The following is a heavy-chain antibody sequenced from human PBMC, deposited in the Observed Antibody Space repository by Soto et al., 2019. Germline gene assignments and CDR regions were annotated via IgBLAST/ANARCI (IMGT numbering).Heavy chain of an antibody. CDR1: GYTFTSYG. CDR3: ARDLPYSSGRQSHYYYYYGMDV. V-gene: IGHV1-18*01. CDR2: ISAYNGNT. J-gene: IGHJ6*02. Sequence: ASVKVSCKASGYTFTSYGISWVRQAPGQGLEWMGWISAYNGNTNYAQKLQGRVTMTTDTSTSTAYMELRSLRSDDTAAYYCARDLPYSSGRQSHYYYYYGMDVWGQGTTVTVSS. D-gene: IGHD6-19*01.